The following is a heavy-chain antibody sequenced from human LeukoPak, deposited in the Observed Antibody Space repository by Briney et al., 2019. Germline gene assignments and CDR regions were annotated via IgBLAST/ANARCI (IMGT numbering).Heavy chain of an antibody. Sequence: SETLSLTCSVSGGSISSYYWTWIRQPPGKGLEWIGYRYYSGSTTYNPSLKSRVTISVDTSKSQFSLKLIPVTAADTAIYYCARVRGDFETDWGQGTLVAVSS. V-gene: IGHV4-59*01. D-gene: IGHD3-16*01. CDR3: ARVRGDFETD. J-gene: IGHJ1*01. CDR2: RYYSGST. CDR1: GGSISSYY.